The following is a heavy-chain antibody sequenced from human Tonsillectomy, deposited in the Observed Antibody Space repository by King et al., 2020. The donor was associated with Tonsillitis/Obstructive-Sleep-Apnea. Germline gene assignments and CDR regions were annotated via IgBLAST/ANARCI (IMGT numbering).Heavy chain of an antibody. CDR2: INPSGGST. D-gene: IGHD2-2*01. CDR1: GYTFTSYY. CDR3: ARGRGGVVPAAMNYYYYYMDV. Sequence: VKLVQSGAEVKKPGASVKVSCKASGYTFTSYYMHWVRQAPGQGLEWMGIINPSGGSTSYAQKFQGRVTMTRDTSTSTVYMELSSLRSEDTAVYYCARGRGGVVPAAMNYYYYYMDVWGKGTTVTVSS. J-gene: IGHJ6*03. V-gene: IGHV1-46*01.